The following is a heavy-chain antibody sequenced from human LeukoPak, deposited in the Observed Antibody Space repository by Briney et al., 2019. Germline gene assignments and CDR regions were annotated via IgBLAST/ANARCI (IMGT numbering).Heavy chain of an antibody. Sequence: GGSLRLSCAASGFTFSSYGMSWVRQAPGEGLEWVSAISGSGGSTYYADSVKGRFTISRDNSKNTLYLQMNSLRAEDTAVYYCAKDLKLLWFGELSEADAFEIWGQGTMVTVSS. CDR3: AKDLKLLWFGELSEADAFEI. CDR1: GFTFSSYG. J-gene: IGHJ3*02. V-gene: IGHV3-23*01. CDR2: ISGSGGST. D-gene: IGHD3-10*01.